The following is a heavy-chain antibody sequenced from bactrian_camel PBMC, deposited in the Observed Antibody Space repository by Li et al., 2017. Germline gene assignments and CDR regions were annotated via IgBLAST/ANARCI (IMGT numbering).Heavy chain of an antibody. Sequence: HVQLVESGGGSVQAGGSLRLSCSASGYTVSRHCLGRFRQAPGKEREQVAILTVDGKTNYADSVKGRFTISQDKAKHMLYLQMDSLRTEDTAMYYCASDPCSTFRGLGQDEYNYWGQGTQVTVS. CDR3: ASDPCSTFRGLGQDEYNY. CDR2: LTVDGKT. CDR1: GYTVSRHC. J-gene: IGHJ4*01. D-gene: IGHD1*01. V-gene: IGHV3S53*01.